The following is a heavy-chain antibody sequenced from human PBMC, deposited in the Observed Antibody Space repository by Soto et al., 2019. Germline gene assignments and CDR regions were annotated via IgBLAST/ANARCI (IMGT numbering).Heavy chain of an antibody. CDR3: ARIPHYSDSYYMDY. CDR1: GFSLSTLGTC. D-gene: IGHD2-21*01. CDR2: INWDNNK. V-gene: IGHV2-70*01. Sequence: SGPTLVNPTQTLTLTCTFSGFSLSTLGTCVTWIRQPPGKALEWLALINWDNNKYYSTTLKTRLTISRDTSKNQVVLTMTNVDPVDTASYYCARIPHYSDSYYMDYWGQGTLVTVSA. J-gene: IGHJ4*02.